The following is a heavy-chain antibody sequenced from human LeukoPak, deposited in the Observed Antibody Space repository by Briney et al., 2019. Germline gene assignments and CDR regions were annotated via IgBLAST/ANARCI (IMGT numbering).Heavy chain of an antibody. Sequence: PGESLKISCKGSGYGFTSYWIGWVRQMPGKGLEWMGIIYPGDSDTRYSPSFQGQVTISADKSISTAYLQWSSLKASDTAMYYCARLYGGNSGPNWFDPWGQGTLVTVSS. D-gene: IGHD4-23*01. CDR1: GYGFTSYW. CDR3: ARLYGGNSGPNWFDP. CDR2: IYPGDSDT. J-gene: IGHJ5*02. V-gene: IGHV5-51*01.